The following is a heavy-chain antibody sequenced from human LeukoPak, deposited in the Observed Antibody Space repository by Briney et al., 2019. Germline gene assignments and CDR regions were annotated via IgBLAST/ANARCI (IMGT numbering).Heavy chain of an antibody. J-gene: IGHJ5*02. V-gene: IGHV1-8*01. CDR2: MNPNSGNT. CDR3: ARGVKQQLPFDP. Sequence: ASVKVSCKASGYTFTSYDINWVRQATGQGLEWMGWMNPNSGNTGYAQKFQGRVTMARNTSISTAYMELSSLRSEDTAVYYCARGVKQQLPFDPWGQGTLVTVSS. CDR1: GYTFTSYD. D-gene: IGHD6-13*01.